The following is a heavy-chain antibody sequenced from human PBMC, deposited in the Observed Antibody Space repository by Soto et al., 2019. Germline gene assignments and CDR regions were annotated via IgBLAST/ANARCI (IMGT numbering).Heavy chain of an antibody. CDR2: IYSGGNT. CDR3: ARGTLPRGGGAFDI. Sequence: EVQLVETGGGLIQPGGSLRLSCAASGFTVTSNYMSWVRQAPGKGLEWVSVIYSGGNTYYADSVKGRFTISRDNSKNTLYLQMNSLGAEDTAGYYCARGTLPRGGGAFDIWGQGTMVSVSS. V-gene: IGHV3-53*02. D-gene: IGHD3-10*01. J-gene: IGHJ3*02. CDR1: GFTVTSNY.